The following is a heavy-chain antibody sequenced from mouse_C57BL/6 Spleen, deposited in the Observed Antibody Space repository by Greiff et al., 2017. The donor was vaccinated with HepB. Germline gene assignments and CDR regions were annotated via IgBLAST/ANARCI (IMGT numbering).Heavy chain of an antibody. Sequence: EVQLQQSGAELVKPGASVKLSCTASGFNIKDYYMHWVKQRTEQGLEWIGRIDPEDGETKYAPKFPGKATITADTSSNTAYLQLSSLTSEDTAVYYCAREERAYYSNYEENYYAMDYWGQGTSVTVSS. J-gene: IGHJ4*01. CDR3: AREERAYYSNYEENYYAMDY. CDR1: GFNIKDYY. CDR2: IDPEDGET. V-gene: IGHV14-2*01. D-gene: IGHD2-5*01.